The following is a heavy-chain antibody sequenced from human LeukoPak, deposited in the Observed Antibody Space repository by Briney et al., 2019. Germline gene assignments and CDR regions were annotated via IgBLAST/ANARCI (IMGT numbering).Heavy chain of an antibody. CDR1: GFTFSSYW. Sequence: PGGSLRLSCAASGFTFSSYWMHWVRQAPGKELVWVSRINSDGSSTTFADSVKGRFTISRDNAKNTLYLQMNSLRAGDTAVYYCARESLGGGSSWYRAFDIWGQWTMVTVSS. J-gene: IGHJ3*02. D-gene: IGHD6-13*01. V-gene: IGHV3-74*01. CDR2: INSDGSST. CDR3: ARESLGGGSSWYRAFDI.